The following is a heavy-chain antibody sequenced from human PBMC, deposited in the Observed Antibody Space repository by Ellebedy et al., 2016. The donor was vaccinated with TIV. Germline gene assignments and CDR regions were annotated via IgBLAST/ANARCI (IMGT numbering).Heavy chain of an antibody. V-gene: IGHV4-39*01. CDR1: GFTFSSFGMN. CDR2: VYYSGSP. CDR3: ARTDPWQPIDD. Sequence: MPGGSLRLSCAASGFTFSSFGMNWVRQPPGKGLEYIGSVYYSGSPYYNPSFKSRVTLSADTSKNQFSLNLRTVTAADTAVYYCARTDPWQPIDDWGQGILVSVSS. J-gene: IGHJ4*02. D-gene: IGHD2-21*02.